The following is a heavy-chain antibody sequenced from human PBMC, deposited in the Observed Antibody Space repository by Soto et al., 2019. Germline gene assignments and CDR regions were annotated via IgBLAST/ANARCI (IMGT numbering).Heavy chain of an antibody. CDR3: ARVDSSSWYYYYGMDV. V-gene: IGHV3-7*01. J-gene: IGHJ6*02. CDR2: IKQDGSEK. CDR1: GFTFSSYW. D-gene: IGHD6-13*01. Sequence: GGSLRLSCAASGFTFSSYWMSWVRQAPGKGLEWVANIKQDGSEKYYVDSVKGRFTISRDNAKNSLYLQMNSLRAEDTAVYYCARVDSSSWYYYYGMDVWGQGTTVTVSS.